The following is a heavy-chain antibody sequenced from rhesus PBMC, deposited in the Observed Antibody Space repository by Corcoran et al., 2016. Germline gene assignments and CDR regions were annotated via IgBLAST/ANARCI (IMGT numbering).Heavy chain of an antibody. CDR2: ISGSSGST. CDR1: GGSVSSSNW. Sequence: QVQLQESGPGLVKPSETLSLTCAVSGGSVSSSNWWSWIRQPPGKGLEWIGYISGSSGSTYYNPSLKCRITISPDTSKNHFSLKLSSVTAADTAVYYCARVGNSGSYYYGAVFDYWGQGVLVTVSS. CDR3: ARVGNSGSYYYGAVFDY. J-gene: IGHJ4*01. D-gene: IGHD3-16*01. V-gene: IGHV4-65*01.